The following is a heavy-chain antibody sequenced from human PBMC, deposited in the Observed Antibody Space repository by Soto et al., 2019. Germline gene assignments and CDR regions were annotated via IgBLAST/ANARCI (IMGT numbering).Heavy chain of an antibody. D-gene: IGHD3-10*01. V-gene: IGHV3-7*03. CDR3: ARDTLLRRGPRDY. J-gene: IGHJ4*02. Sequence: EVQLVESGGGLVQPGGSLRLSCAASGFTFSSYWMSWVRQAPGKGLEWVANIKQDGSEKYYVDSVKGRFTISRDNAKNPLYLQMNSLRAEDTAVYYCARDTLLRRGPRDYWGQGTLVTVSS. CDR1: GFTFSSYW. CDR2: IKQDGSEK.